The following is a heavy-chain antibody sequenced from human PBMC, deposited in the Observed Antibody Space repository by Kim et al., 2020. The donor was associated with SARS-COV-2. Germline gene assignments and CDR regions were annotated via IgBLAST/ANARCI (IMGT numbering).Heavy chain of an antibody. CDR2: IYYSGST. CDR3: ARHVTMIVVVIFDY. Sequence: SETLSLTCTVSGGSISSSSYYWGWIRQPPGKGLEWIGSIYYSGSTYYNPSLKSRVTISVDTSKNQFSLKLSSVTAADTAVYYCARHVTMIVVVIFDYWGQGTLVTVSS. J-gene: IGHJ4*02. V-gene: IGHV4-39*01. CDR1: GGSISSSSYY. D-gene: IGHD3-22*01.